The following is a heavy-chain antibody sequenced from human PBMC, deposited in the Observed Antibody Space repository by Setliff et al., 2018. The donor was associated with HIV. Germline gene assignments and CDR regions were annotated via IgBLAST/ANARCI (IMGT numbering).Heavy chain of an antibody. D-gene: IGHD6-25*01. CDR3: ARYSPRGYTLTGPY. V-gene: IGHV4-61*01. J-gene: IGHJ4*02. Sequence: SETLSLTCTVSGGSASSGSYYWSWIRQPPGKGLEWIGYIYYSGSTKHNPSLKSRVTISLDTSKNQFSLKLTSVTAADTAVYYCARYSPRGYTLTGPYWGQGTLVTVSS. CDR1: GGSASSGSYY. CDR2: IYYSGST.